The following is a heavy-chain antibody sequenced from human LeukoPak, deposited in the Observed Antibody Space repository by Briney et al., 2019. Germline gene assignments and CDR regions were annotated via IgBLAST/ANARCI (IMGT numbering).Heavy chain of an antibody. D-gene: IGHD5-12*01. CDR1: GGSINNYY. Sequence: PSETLSLTCAVSGGSINNYYWSWIRQPAGKGLEWIGRIYTSGSSNYNPSLKSRVTMSVDTFKNQFSLKLSSVTAADTAVYYCARHKIGYDHYYYMDVWGKGTTVTISS. V-gene: IGHV4-4*07. CDR3: ARHKIGYDHYYYMDV. CDR2: IYTSGSS. J-gene: IGHJ6*03.